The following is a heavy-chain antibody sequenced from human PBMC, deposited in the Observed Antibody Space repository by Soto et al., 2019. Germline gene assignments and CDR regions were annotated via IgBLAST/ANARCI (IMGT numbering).Heavy chain of an antibody. Sequence: PSETLSLTCTVSGGSISSSSYYWGWIRQPPGKGLEWIGSIYYSGSTYYNPSLKSRVTISVGTSKNQFSLKLSSVTAADTAVYYCARLGRGYSGYDAYYYYMDVWGKGTTVTVSS. J-gene: IGHJ6*03. V-gene: IGHV4-39*01. CDR1: GGSISSSSYY. CDR2: IYYSGST. CDR3: ARLGRGYSGYDAYYYYMDV. D-gene: IGHD5-12*01.